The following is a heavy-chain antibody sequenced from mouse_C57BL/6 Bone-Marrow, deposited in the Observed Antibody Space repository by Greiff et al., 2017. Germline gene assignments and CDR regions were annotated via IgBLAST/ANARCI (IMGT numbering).Heavy chain of an antibody. D-gene: IGHD1-1*02. CDR2: INPSTGGT. Sequence: VQLQQSGPELVKPGASVKISCKASGYSFTGYYMNWVKQSPEKSLEWIGEINPSTGGTTYNQKFKAKATLTVDKSSSTAYMQLKSLTSEDSAVYYCARYLVLYYFDYWGQGTTLTVSS. J-gene: IGHJ2*01. CDR3: ARYLVLYYFDY. CDR1: GYSFTGYY. V-gene: IGHV1-42*01.